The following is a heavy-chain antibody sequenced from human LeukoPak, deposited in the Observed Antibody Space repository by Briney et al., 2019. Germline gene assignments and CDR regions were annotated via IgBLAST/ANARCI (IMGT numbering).Heavy chain of an antibody. V-gene: IGHV1-3*04. J-gene: IGHJ4*02. CDR2: INTGNGDT. CDR1: GYTFTSYA. D-gene: IGHD3-22*01. Sequence: ASVKVSCKASGYTFTSYAMDWVRQAPGQRLEWMGWINTGNGDTKYSQKFQGRVTNTRDTSASTAYMELSSLRSEDTAVYYCARDRTSYYDSRGYTFDYWGQGTLVIVSS. CDR3: ARDRTSYYDSRGYTFDY.